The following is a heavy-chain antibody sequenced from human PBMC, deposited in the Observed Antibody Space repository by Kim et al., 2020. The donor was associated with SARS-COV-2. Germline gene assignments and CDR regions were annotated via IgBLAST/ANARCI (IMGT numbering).Heavy chain of an antibody. Sequence: AESVKGRFTVSRDSAKTTVFLEMNKLRVEDTAVYYCARDSDTTSYYWFFDSWGQGTLVTVSS. V-gene: IGHV3-33*01. J-gene: IGHJ4*02. CDR3: ARDSDTTSYYWFFDS. D-gene: IGHD3-10*01.